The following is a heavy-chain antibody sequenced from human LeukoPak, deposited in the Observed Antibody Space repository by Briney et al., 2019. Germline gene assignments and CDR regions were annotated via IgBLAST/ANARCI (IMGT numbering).Heavy chain of an antibody. Sequence: SETLSLTCAVYGGSFSGYYWSWIRQPPGKGLEWIGEINHSGSTNYNPSLKSRVTISVDTSKNQFSLKLSSVTAADTAVYYCARLRFLEWLLSGNWFDPWGQGTLVTVSS. CDR1: GGSFSGYY. CDR3: ARLRFLEWLLSGNWFDP. V-gene: IGHV4-34*01. D-gene: IGHD3-3*01. J-gene: IGHJ5*02. CDR2: INHSGST.